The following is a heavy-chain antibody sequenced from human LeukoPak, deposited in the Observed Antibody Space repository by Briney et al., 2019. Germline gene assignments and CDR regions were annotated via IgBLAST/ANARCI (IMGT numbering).Heavy chain of an antibody. CDR3: AKVGGQYGLIDY. CDR1: GFTFSSYG. J-gene: IGHJ4*02. D-gene: IGHD1-26*01. Sequence: GGSLRLSCAASGFTFSSYGMHWVRQAPGKGLEWVAVISYDGSNKYYADSVKGRFTISRDNPKNTLYLQMNSLRAEDTAVYYCAKVGGQYGLIDYWGQGTLVTVSS. CDR2: ISYDGSNK. V-gene: IGHV3-30*18.